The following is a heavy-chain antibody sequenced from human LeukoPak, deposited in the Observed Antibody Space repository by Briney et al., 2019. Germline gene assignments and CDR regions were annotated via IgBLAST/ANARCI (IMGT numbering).Heavy chain of an antibody. Sequence: GGSLRLSCAASGFAVINNYMTWVRQAPGKGLEWVSVIYSGGSTYYADSVKGRFTISRDNSKNTLYLQMNSLRAEDTAVYYCASGSGSYRTPYYYMDVWGTGTTVTVSS. D-gene: IGHD3-10*01. CDR1: GFAVINNY. CDR2: IYSGGST. V-gene: IGHV3-53*01. CDR3: ASGSGSYRTPYYYMDV. J-gene: IGHJ6*03.